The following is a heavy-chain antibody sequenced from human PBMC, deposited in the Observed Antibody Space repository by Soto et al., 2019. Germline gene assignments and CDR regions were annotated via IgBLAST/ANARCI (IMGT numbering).Heavy chain of an antibody. V-gene: IGHV3-33*01. D-gene: IGHD3-3*02. CDR3: SRDDAFDNDNSFDM. CDR1: GFPFSFYG. J-gene: IGHJ3*02. CDR2: IVSDGSAI. Sequence: HPGGSLRLSCAVSGFPFSFYGFHWVRQSPGKGLEWLGVIVSDGSAIYHADSLEGRFFISRDNSKDILYLQMNSLRVEDTAVYYCSRDDAFDNDNSFDMWGQGTMVTVSS.